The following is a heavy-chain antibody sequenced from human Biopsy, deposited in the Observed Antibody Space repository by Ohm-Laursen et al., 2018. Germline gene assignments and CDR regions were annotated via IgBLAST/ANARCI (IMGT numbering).Heavy chain of an antibody. D-gene: IGHD2/OR15-2a*01. CDR2: IITVSETA. V-gene: IGHV1-69*01. CDR3: VGGQRGPPIGVTVPGDAFDL. J-gene: IGHJ3*01. CDR1: GGAFTNYA. Sequence: GSSVKVSCKASGGAFTNYAINWVRQAPGHGLEGMGGIITVSETAGYAERFQGRVTITADVTTTTAYMDLSGLRSEDTAVYYCVGGQRGPPIGVTVPGDAFDLWGPGTMVTVSP.